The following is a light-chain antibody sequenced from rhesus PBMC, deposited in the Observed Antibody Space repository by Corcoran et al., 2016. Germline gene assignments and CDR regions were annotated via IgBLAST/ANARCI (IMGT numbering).Light chain of an antibody. CDR3: NSYAGSNTFI. CDR1: SSDIGGYNY. J-gene: IGLJ1*01. Sequence: AALTQPRSVSGSPGQSVAISCTGTSSDIGGYNYVSWYRQHPGTAPKLLIYEVSKRPSGVSDRFSGSKSGNTASLTISGLQAEDEADYYCNSYAGSNTFIFGAGTRLTVL. V-gene: IGLV2-32*02. CDR2: EVS.